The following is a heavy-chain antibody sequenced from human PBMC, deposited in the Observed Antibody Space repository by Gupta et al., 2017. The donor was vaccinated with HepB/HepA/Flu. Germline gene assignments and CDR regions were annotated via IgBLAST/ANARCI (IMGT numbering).Heavy chain of an antibody. CDR1: GGSISIDDYF. V-gene: IGHV4-30-4*01. Sequence: QVQLQESGPGLVKPSQTLSLPCTVPGGSISIDDYFWSWIRQSPGKGLEWIGYVMYSGGTDYTPSLRNRVSISIDTSKNQFSLKLKSVTAADTAVYYCARLYCSGTTGHEDHYGLDVWGQGTTVTVS. D-gene: IGHD2-15*01. CDR2: VMYSGGT. CDR3: ARLYCSGTTGHEDHYGLDV. J-gene: IGHJ6*02.